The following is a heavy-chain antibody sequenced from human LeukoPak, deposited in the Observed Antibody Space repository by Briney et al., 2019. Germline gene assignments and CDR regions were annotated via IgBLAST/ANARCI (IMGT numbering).Heavy chain of an antibody. CDR1: GFTFSSYW. D-gene: IGHD1-26*01. J-gene: IGHJ4*02. CDR2: INTDGSST. Sequence: GGSLRLSCAASGFTFSSYWVHWVRQAPGKGLVWVSRINTDGSSTIYADSVKGRFTISRDNSKNTLYLQMNSLRAEDTAVYYCAKAGYSGIYLFDYWGQGTLVTVSS. CDR3: AKAGYSGIYLFDY. V-gene: IGHV3-74*01.